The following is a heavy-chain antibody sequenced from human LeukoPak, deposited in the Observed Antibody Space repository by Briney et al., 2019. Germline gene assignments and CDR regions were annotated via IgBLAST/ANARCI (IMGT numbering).Heavy chain of an antibody. CDR3: ARSRYGPVYWYVDL. J-gene: IGHJ2*01. D-gene: IGHD1-14*01. CDR2: IYSGGNT. Sequence: GGSLRLSCAASGFTVSTNYMSWVRQAPGKGLEWVSVIYSGGNTYYADSVKGRFTISRDNSKNTLYLQMNSLRAEDTAVYYCARSRYGPVYWYVDLWGRGTLATVSS. V-gene: IGHV3-53*01. CDR1: GFTVSTNY.